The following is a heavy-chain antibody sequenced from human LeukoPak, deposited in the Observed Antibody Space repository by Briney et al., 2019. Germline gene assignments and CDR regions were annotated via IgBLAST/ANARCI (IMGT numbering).Heavy chain of an antibody. CDR3: ARHAIYSGGYSYWFDP. CDR1: GGSITRSY. J-gene: IGHJ5*02. V-gene: IGHV4-59*08. CDR2: IYYSGIT. Sequence: SETLSLTCTVSGGSITRSYWSWIRRPPGGGLEWTAYIYYSGITNYNPSLKGRAPISLDTSKNLCSLRLSSVTAADSDVYYCARHAIYSGGYSYWFDPWGLGTLVTVSS. D-gene: IGHD1-26*01.